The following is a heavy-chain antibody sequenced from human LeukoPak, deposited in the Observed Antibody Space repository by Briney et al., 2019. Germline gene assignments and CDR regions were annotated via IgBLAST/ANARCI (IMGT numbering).Heavy chain of an antibody. D-gene: IGHD1-26*01. CDR2: TYYRSEWYN. V-gene: IGHV6-1*01. Sequence: SQTLSLTCAIFGDSVSSNSAAWNWIRQSPSRGLEWLGRTYYRSEWYNDYAVSVKSRITINPDTSKNQFSLHLNSVTPEDTAVYYCAAALGATTRWFDPWGQGTLVTVSS. CDR3: AAALGATTRWFDP. J-gene: IGHJ5*02. CDR1: GDSVSSNSAA.